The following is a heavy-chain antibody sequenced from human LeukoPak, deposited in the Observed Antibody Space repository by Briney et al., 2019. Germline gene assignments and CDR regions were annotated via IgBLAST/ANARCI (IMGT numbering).Heavy chain of an antibody. J-gene: IGHJ4*02. V-gene: IGHV3-33*01. CDR2: IWYDGSNK. CDR3: ARETFDCSSTSCYLGFDY. D-gene: IGHD2-2*01. CDR1: GFTFSSYG. Sequence: GGSLRFSCAASGFTFSSYGMHWVRQAPGKGLEWVAVIWYDGSNKYYADSVKGRFTISRDNSKNTLYLQMNSLRAEDTAVYYCARETFDCSSTSCYLGFDYWGQGTLVTVSS.